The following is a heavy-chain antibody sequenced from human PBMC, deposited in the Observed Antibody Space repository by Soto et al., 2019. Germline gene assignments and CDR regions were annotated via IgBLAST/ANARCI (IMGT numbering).Heavy chain of an antibody. V-gene: IGHV4-34*01. CDR3: ARGRGRGVVIMGGWFDP. Sequence: SETLSLTCAVYGRSFSGYYWSWIRQPPGKGLEWIGEINHSGSTNYNPSLKSRVTISVDTSKNQFSLKLSSVTAADTAVYYCARGRGRGVVIMGGWFDPWGQGTLVTVSS. J-gene: IGHJ5*02. CDR1: GRSFSGYY. CDR2: INHSGST. D-gene: IGHD3-3*01.